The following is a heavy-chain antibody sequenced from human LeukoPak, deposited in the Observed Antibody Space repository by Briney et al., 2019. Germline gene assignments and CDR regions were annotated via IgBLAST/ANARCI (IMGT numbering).Heavy chain of an antibody. CDR3: ARDTYYYDSSGYSPSLDY. V-gene: IGHV4-4*07. CDR1: GGSISSYY. J-gene: IGHJ4*02. Sequence: SETLSLTCTVSGGSISSYYWSWIRQLAGKGLEWIGRIYTSGSTNYNPSLKSRVTMSVDTSKNQFSLKLSSVTAADTAVYYCARDTYYYDSSGYSPSLDYWGQGTLVTVSS. D-gene: IGHD3-22*01. CDR2: IYTSGST.